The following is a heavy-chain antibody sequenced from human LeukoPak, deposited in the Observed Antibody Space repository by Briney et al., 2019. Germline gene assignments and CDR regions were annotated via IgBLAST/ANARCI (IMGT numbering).Heavy chain of an antibody. Sequence: GGSLRLSCVASGFTFSSNWMSWVRQAPGKGLEWVANIKPDASEEHYVDSVRGRFTISRDNAKNSLYLQMNSLRAEDTAVYYCARVLSGRGSLYDYYYYMDVWGKGTTVTISS. CDR1: GFTFSSNW. D-gene: IGHD3-10*01. CDR3: ARVLSGRGSLYDYYYYMDV. J-gene: IGHJ6*03. V-gene: IGHV3-7*03. CDR2: IKPDASEE.